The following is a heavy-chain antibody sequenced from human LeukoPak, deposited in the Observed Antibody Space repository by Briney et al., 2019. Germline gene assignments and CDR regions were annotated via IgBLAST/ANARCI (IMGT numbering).Heavy chain of an antibody. J-gene: IGHJ3*02. CDR3: ARGPRTYYYDSSGYYQRAFDI. D-gene: IGHD3-22*01. CDR2: IYHSGST. Sequence: SETLSLTCAVSGGSISSGGYSWSWIRQPPGKGLEWIGYIYHSGSTYYNPSLKSRVTISVDRSKNQFSLKLSSVTAADTAVYYCARGPRTYYYDSSGYYQRAFDIWGQGTMVTVSS. V-gene: IGHV4-30-2*01. CDR1: GGSISSGGYS.